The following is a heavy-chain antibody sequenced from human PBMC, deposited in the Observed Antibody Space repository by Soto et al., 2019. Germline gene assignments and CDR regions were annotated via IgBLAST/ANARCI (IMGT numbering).Heavy chain of an antibody. V-gene: IGHV1-69*13. Sequence: SVKVSCKASGGTFTNYAFSWVRQAPGQGLEWMGGIIPVFGTPDYAQKFQGRVTITADESTRTASMELSSLRSDDTAVYYCARERSVGYCITTTCPKPFYYNAMDVWGQGNTVAVSS. CDR1: GGTFTNYA. CDR2: IIPVFGTP. J-gene: IGHJ6*02. CDR3: ARERSVGYCITTTCPKPFYYNAMDV. D-gene: IGHD2-2*01.